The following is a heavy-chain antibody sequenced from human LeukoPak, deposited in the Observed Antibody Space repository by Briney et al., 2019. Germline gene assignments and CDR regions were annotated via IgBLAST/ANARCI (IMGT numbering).Heavy chain of an antibody. CDR1: GYTFTSYF. Sequence: ASVKLSCKASGYTFTSYFLHWVRQAPGQGLEWLGIINPTSGSTTYAHKFLGRVTVTRDRSTRTVYMELNSVRSEDTAVYYCARDGGYSSGYYRGLYWGQGTLVTVSS. CDR2: INPTSGST. J-gene: IGHJ4*02. V-gene: IGHV1-46*01. D-gene: IGHD6-19*01. CDR3: ARDGGYSSGYYRGLY.